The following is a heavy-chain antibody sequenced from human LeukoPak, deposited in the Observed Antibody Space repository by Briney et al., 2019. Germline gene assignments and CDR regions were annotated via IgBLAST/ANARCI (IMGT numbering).Heavy chain of an antibody. CDR2: ISYDGSNK. Sequence: GGSLRLSCAASGFTFSSYAMHWVRQAPGKGLEWVAVISYDGSNKYYADSVKGRFTISRDNSKNTLYLQMNSLRAEDTAVYFCARDAATVTLVPDYWGQGNLVTVSS. V-gene: IGHV3-30-3*01. CDR3: ARDAATVTLVPDY. CDR1: GFTFSSYA. J-gene: IGHJ4*02. D-gene: IGHD4-17*01.